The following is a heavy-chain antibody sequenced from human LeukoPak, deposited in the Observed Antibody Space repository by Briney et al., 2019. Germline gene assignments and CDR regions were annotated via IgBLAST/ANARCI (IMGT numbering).Heavy chain of an antibody. V-gene: IGHV4-61*02. CDR2: IYTSGST. CDR3: ARDSSAFDY. CDR1: GGSISSGSYY. D-gene: IGHD2-2*01. J-gene: IGHJ4*02. Sequence: PSQTVSLTCTVSGGSISSGSYYWSWIRQPAGKGLEWIGRIYTSGSTNYNPSLKSRVTISVDTSKNQFSLKLSSVTAADTAVYYCARDSSAFDYWGQGTLVTVSS.